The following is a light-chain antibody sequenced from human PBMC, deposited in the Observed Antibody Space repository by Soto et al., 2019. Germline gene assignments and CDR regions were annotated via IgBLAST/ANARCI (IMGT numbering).Light chain of an antibody. Sequence: QPVLTQSPSASASLGASVKLTCTLSSGHSRYAIAWHQQQPEKGPRYLMKLNSDGSHSTGDGIPDRFSGSSSGAERYLTIFSLQPEDEADYYCQTWGTGTVVFGGGTKLTVL. V-gene: IGLV4-69*01. CDR3: QTWGTGTVV. CDR2: LNSDGSH. CDR1: SGHSRYA. J-gene: IGLJ2*01.